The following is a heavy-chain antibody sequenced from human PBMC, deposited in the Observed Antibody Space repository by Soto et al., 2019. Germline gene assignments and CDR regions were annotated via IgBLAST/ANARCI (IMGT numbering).Heavy chain of an antibody. Sequence: EVQLVESGGGLVQPGGSLRLSCAASGFTFSSYWMSWVRQAPGKGLEWVANIKEDGSERYCVDSVKGRFTISRDNAKNSLYLQMNSLRAEDTAVYYCARATGADKEDYWGQGTLVTVSS. V-gene: IGHV3-7*04. CDR3: ARATGADKEDY. CDR1: GFTFSSYW. D-gene: IGHD3-10*01. J-gene: IGHJ4*02. CDR2: IKEDGSER.